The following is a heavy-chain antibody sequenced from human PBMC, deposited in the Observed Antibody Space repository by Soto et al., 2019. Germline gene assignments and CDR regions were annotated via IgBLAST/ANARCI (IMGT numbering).Heavy chain of an antibody. Sequence: EVQLLESGGGLVQPGGSLRLSCAASGFTFSSYAMSWVRQAPGKGLEWVSAISGSGGSTYYADSVKGRFTISRDNSQNTLYLQMNSLRAEETGVYSCAKENGYSSSCFEFDYWGQGTLVTVSS. V-gene: IGHV3-23*01. CDR1: GFTFSSYA. D-gene: IGHD6-13*01. CDR2: ISGSGGST. J-gene: IGHJ4*02. CDR3: AKENGYSSSCFEFDY.